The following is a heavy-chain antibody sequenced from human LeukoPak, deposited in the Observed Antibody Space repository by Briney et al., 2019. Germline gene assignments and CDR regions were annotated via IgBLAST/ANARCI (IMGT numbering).Heavy chain of an antibody. Sequence: PGGSLRLSCAASGFTFSSYSMSWVRQAPGKGLEWVSGTSDRGDYTYYADSVKGRFTISRDTSKNTLYLQMNSLRAEDTALYFCAKKARYDGHYPLGYWGQGTLVTVSA. CDR2: TSDRGDYT. CDR3: AKKARYDGHYPLGY. V-gene: IGHV3-23*01. D-gene: IGHD4/OR15-4a*01. J-gene: IGHJ4*02. CDR1: GFTFSSYS.